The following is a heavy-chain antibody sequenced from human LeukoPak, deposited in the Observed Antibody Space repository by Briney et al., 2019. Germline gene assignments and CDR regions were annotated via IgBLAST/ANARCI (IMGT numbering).Heavy chain of an antibody. CDR1: GFTFSSYD. CDR2: ISANGDRT. Sequence: GGSPRLSCAASGFTFSSYDMTWGRQAPGKGLEWVSGISANGDRTYYADSVRGRLTISRDNSKNTLFLQMNSLRAEDTAVYYCTKDSPRTDGWFYFDYWGQGTLVSVSS. CDR3: TKDSPRTDGWFYFDY. J-gene: IGHJ4*02. V-gene: IGHV3-23*01. D-gene: IGHD6-19*01.